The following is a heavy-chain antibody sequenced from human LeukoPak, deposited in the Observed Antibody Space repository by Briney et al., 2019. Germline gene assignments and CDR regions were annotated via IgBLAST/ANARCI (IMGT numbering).Heavy chain of an antibody. V-gene: IGHV3-23*01. CDR3: ARVGRGYQLLFPQLDY. J-gene: IGHJ4*02. D-gene: IGHD2-2*01. CDR2: ISGSGGST. CDR1: GFTFSSYA. Sequence: GGSLRLSCAASGFTFSSYALSWVRQAPGKGLEWVSAISGSGGSTYYADSVKGRFTISRDNSKNTLYLQMNSLRAEDTAVYYCARVGRGYQLLFPQLDYWGQGTLVTVSS.